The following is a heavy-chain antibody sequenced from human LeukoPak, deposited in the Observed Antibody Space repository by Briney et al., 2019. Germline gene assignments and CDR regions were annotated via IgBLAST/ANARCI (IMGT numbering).Heavy chain of an antibody. CDR2: INPNSGGT. J-gene: IGHJ6*03. V-gene: IGHV1-2*02. D-gene: IGHD3-10*01. Sequence: VASVKVSCKASGYTFTGYYMHWVRQAPGQGLEWMGWINPNSGGTNYAQKFQGRVTMTRDTSISTAYMELSRLRSDDTAVYYCARDYGSDYYYYYMDVWGKGTTVTVSS. CDR3: ARDYGSDYYYYYMDV. CDR1: GYTFTGYY.